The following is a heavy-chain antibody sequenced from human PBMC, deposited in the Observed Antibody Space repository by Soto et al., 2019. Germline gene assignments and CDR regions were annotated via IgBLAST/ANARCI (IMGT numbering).Heavy chain of an antibody. Sequence: QVQLVQSGAEVKKPGSSVKVSCKASGGTFSSYTISWVRQAPGQGLEWMGRIIPILGIANYAQKFQGRVTLTADKSTSTGYMELSSLRSEDTAVYYCARGVIAAAAADAFDIWCQGTMVTVSS. CDR3: ARGVIAAAAADAFDI. J-gene: IGHJ3*02. V-gene: IGHV1-69*02. CDR2: IIPILGIA. D-gene: IGHD6-13*01. CDR1: GGTFSSYT.